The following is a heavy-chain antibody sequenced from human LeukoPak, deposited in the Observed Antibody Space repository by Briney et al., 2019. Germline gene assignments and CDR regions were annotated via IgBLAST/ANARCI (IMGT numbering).Heavy chain of an antibody. V-gene: IGHV4-59*08. CDR1: GGSISSYY. Sequence: PSETLSLTCTVSGGSISSYYWSWIRQPPGKGLEWIGDIYYSGSTNYNPSLKSRVTISVDTSKNQFSLKLSSVTAADTAVYYCARLVGSYSSGWYFAFDIWGQGTMVTVSS. CDR2: IYYSGST. CDR3: ARLVGSYSSGWYFAFDI. D-gene: IGHD6-19*01. J-gene: IGHJ3*02.